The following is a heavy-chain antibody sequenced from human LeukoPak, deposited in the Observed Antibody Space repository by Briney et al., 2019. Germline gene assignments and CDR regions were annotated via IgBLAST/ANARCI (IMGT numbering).Heavy chain of an antibody. CDR2: INHSGST. J-gene: IGHJ6*03. CDR3: ARISVGATPYIDV. D-gene: IGHD1-26*01. CDR1: GGSFSGYY. Sequence: SETLSLTCGVYGGSFSGYYWILIRQPPGKGLEWIGEINHSGSTNYNPSLKSRVTISIDTSKNQFSLKLSSVTAADTAIYYCARISVGATPYIDVWGKGTTVTVSS. V-gene: IGHV4-34*01.